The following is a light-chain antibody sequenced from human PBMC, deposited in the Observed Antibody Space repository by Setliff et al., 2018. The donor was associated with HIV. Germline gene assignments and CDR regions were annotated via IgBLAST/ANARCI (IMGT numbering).Light chain of an antibody. CDR3: GSYTSGNKFI. V-gene: IGLV2-11*01. CDR2: DVL. CDR1: SSDVGAYNY. Sequence: QSALTQPRSVSGSPGQSVTISCTGTSSDVGAYNYVSWYQQHPGNAPKLIIYDVLKRPSGVPDRFSGSKSASTASLTISGLQPEDEAYYYCGSYTSGNKFIFGGGTKVTVL. J-gene: IGLJ2*01.